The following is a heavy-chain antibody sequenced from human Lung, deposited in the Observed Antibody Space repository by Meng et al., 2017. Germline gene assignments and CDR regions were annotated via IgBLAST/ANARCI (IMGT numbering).Heavy chain of an antibody. CDR2: INPNSGGA. D-gene: IGHD6-19*01. J-gene: IGHJ4*02. CDR1: GYTFIDYY. Sequence: QAQLVQSGAEGKKPGAPVKVSCKASGYTFIDYYMHWVRQAPGQGLEWMGRINPNSGGADYAQKFQGRVTMTRDKSISTAYMELTRLRSDDTAVYYCAREQQWLVQDFDSWGQGTLVTVSS. V-gene: IGHV1-2*06. CDR3: AREQQWLVQDFDS.